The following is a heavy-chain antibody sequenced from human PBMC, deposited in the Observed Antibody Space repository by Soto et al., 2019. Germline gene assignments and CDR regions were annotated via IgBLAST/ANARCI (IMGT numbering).Heavy chain of an antibody. V-gene: IGHV1-24*01. D-gene: IGHD4-17*01. CDR3: AAGVTTFDY. CDR2: LDYEEGER. CDR1: GNTLSGLP. Sequence: ASVKVSCKVSGNTLSGLPMHWVRQAPGKGLEWMGSLDYEEGERNFAHRFRGRVTVTEDTSTDTAYMDLSSLKSEDTAVYYCAAGVTTFDYWGQGTQVTVSS. J-gene: IGHJ4*02.